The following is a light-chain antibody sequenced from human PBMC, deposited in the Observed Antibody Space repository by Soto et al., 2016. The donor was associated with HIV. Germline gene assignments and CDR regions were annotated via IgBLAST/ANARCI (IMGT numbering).Light chain of an antibody. V-gene: IGKV1-5*03. CDR3: QQYNTSPWT. CDR1: QSINSW. CDR2: KAS. Sequence: DIQMTQSPSTLSASVGDRVTITCRASQSINSWLAWYQQKPGKAPTLLIYKASTLYSGVPSRFGGGASGTEFTLAISSLQPDDFATYYCQQYNTSPWTFGQGTKVEIK. J-gene: IGKJ1*01.